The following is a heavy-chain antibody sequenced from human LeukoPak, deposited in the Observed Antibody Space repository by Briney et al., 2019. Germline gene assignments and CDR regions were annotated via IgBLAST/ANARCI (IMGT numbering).Heavy chain of an antibody. CDR3: ARYCSGVTCNWVDP. D-gene: IGHD2-15*01. CDR1: GDSLSNPSYY. J-gene: IGHJ5*02. V-gene: IGHV4-39*02. CDR2: ISYSGNT. Sequence: PSETLSLTCTVSGDSLSNPSYYWGWIRQPPGKGPEWIGSISYSGNTYYSPSLKSRVSISLDTSKTHLSLNLTSVTAADTAVYYCARYCSGVTCNWVDPWGQGTLVTVSS.